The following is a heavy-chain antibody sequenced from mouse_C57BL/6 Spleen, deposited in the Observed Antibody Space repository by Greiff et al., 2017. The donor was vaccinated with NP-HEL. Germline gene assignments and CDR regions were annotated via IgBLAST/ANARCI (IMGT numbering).Heavy chain of an antibody. D-gene: IGHD1-1*01. CDR1: GFTFSDYG. V-gene: IGHV5-17*01. J-gene: IGHJ4*01. CDR2: ISSGSSTI. CDR3: ARDYGSRGYAMDY. Sequence: EVMLVESGGGLVKPGGSLKLSCAASGFTFSDYGMHWVRQAPEKGLEWVAYISSGSSTIYYADTVKGRFTISRDNAKNTLFLQMTSLRSEDTAMYYCARDYGSRGYAMDYWGQGTSVTVSS.